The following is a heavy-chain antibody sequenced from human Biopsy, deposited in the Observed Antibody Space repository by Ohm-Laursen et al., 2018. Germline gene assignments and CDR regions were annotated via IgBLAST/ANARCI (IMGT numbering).Heavy chain of an antibody. Sequence: TLSLTCTVSSGSISSYYWSWIRQPPGKGLEWIGYISYSGNTNYNPSLKSRVTMSVDTSKNQFSLKVYSVTAADTAIYYCATTTMDTSGWYGNYFDSWGQGALVTVPS. V-gene: IGHV4-59*08. D-gene: IGHD6-19*01. CDR2: ISYSGNT. CDR3: ATTTMDTSGWYGNYFDS. J-gene: IGHJ4*02. CDR1: SGSISSYY.